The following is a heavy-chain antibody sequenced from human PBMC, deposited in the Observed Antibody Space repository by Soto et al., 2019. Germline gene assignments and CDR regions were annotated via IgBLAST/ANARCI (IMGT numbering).Heavy chain of an antibody. V-gene: IGHV2-5*02. J-gene: IGHJ5*02. Sequence: QITLKESGPTLVKPTQTLTLTCTFSGFSLSTSGVGVGWIRQPPGKALEWLALIYWDDDKRYSPSLKSRLTITKDTSINQVVLTMTNMDPVDTARYYCAHSSYDFWSGFSWFDPWGQGTLVTVSS. CDR3: AHSSYDFWSGFSWFDP. D-gene: IGHD3-3*01. CDR2: IYWDDDK. CDR1: GFSLSTSGVG.